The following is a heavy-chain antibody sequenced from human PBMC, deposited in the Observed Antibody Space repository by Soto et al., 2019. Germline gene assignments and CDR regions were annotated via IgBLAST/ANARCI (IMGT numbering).Heavy chain of an antibody. CDR1: GYSFTSYW. J-gene: IGHJ6*02. V-gene: IGHV5-51*01. CDR3: ARPLKDYYDSSGYFYYYYGMDV. CDR2: IYPGDSDT. Sequence: GESLKISCKGSGYSFTSYWIGWVRQMPGKGLEWMGIIYPGDSDTRYSPSFQGQVTISADKSISTAYLQWSSLKASDTAMYYCARPLKDYYDSSGYFYYYYGMDVWGQGTTVTVSS. D-gene: IGHD3-22*01.